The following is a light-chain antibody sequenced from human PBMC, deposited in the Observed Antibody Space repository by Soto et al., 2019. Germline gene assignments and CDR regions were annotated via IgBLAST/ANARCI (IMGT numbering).Light chain of an antibody. Sequence: DIQMTQSPSTLAASVGDRVNITCRASQSISNWLAWYQQKPGKAPKLLIYDASILESGVPSRFSGSGSGTEFTLTITSLQPDDFAAYYCQHYNSYSSTFGQGTKVDI. V-gene: IGKV1-5*01. CDR2: DAS. CDR3: QHYNSYSST. J-gene: IGKJ1*01. CDR1: QSISNW.